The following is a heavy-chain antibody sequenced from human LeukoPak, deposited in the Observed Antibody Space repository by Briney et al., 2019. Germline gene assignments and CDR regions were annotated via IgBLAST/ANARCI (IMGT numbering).Heavy chain of an antibody. CDR1: GFTFSNAW. V-gene: IGHV3-7*01. J-gene: IGHJ1*01. D-gene: IGHD2-21*02. CDR2: INPDGRDT. Sequence: GGSLRLSCAATGFTFSNAWMNWVRQAPGKGLEWVAHINPDGRDTYYVDSVKGRFTISRDNAQNSMYLQMNSLRVEDTAVYYCTSWGDTTAEYFQRWGQGTLVTVSS. CDR3: TSWGDTTAEYFQR.